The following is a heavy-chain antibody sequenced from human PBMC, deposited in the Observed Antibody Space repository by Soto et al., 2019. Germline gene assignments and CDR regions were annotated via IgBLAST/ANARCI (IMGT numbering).Heavy chain of an antibody. Sequence: QLQLLQSGTEVKEPGSSVKVSCKASGGTFSTSSFVWVRQGPGQGLEWMGGIIPIFTRTNFAQKFQGRVTFSADESTRTTYMELRSLTSEDTAIYYCARDVVGSPAGDSWGQGTLVTVSS. CDR3: ARDVVGSPAGDS. V-gene: IGHV1-69*01. CDR1: GGTFSTSS. J-gene: IGHJ4*02. CDR2: IIPIFTRT. D-gene: IGHD2-15*01.